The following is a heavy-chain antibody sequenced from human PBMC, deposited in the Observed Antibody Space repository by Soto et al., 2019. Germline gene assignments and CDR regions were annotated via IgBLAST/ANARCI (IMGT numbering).Heavy chain of an antibody. D-gene: IGHD5-12*01. Sequence: GGSLRLSCAASGFTFSNAWMSWVRQAPGKGLEWVGRIKSKTDGGTTDYAAPVKGRFTISRDDSKSTLYLQMNSLKTEDTAVYYCTTDVQIVATTFDYWGQGTLVTVSS. V-gene: IGHV3-15*01. J-gene: IGHJ4*02. CDR1: GFTFSNAW. CDR3: TTDVQIVATTFDY. CDR2: IKSKTDGGTT.